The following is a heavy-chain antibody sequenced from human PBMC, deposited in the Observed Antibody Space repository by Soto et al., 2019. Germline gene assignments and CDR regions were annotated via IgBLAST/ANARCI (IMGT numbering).Heavy chain of an antibody. Sequence: LSLTCTVSGGSISSGGYYWSWIRQHPGKGLEWIGYIYYSGSTYYNPSLKSRVTISVDTSKNQFSLKLSSVTAADTAVYYCARDHDYKARILPGMDVWGQGTTVTVSS. CDR3: ARDHDYKARILPGMDV. D-gene: IGHD4-4*01. V-gene: IGHV4-31*03. CDR1: GGSISSGGYY. CDR2: IYYSGST. J-gene: IGHJ6*02.